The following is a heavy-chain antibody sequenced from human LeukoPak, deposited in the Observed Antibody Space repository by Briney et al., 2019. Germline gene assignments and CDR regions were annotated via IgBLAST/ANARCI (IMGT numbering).Heavy chain of an antibody. V-gene: IGHV3-30-3*01. J-gene: IGHJ5*02. Sequence: GGSLRLSCAASGFTFSSYAMHWVRQAPGKGLEWVAVISYDGSNKYYADSVKGRFTISRDNSKNTLYLQMNSLRAEDTAVYYCARDTAVIVVVPAAFDPWGQGTLVTVSS. CDR1: GFTFSSYA. CDR3: ARDTAVIVVVPAAFDP. D-gene: IGHD2-2*01. CDR2: ISYDGSNK.